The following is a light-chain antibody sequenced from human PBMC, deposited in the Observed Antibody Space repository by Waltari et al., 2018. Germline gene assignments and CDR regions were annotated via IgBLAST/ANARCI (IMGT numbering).Light chain of an antibody. Sequence: SYVLTQPPSVSVAPGQTARIPCGGNNIGDKNVHWYQHKPGQAPMVVIYFDHDRPLGIPERFSGSNAGNTATLTISTVEAEDEADYYCQVWDRDTDHRVFGGGTKLTVL. J-gene: IGLJ2*01. CDR2: FDH. CDR1: NIGDKN. V-gene: IGLV3-21*04. CDR3: QVWDRDTDHRV.